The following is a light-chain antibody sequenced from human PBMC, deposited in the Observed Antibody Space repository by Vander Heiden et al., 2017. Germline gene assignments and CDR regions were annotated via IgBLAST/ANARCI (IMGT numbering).Light chain of an antibody. Sequence: EIDFTQSPSTLSLSPGERATISCRASQGVSSYLAWYQQKPGQAPRLLIYDASNRATGVPARFSGSGSERDFTLTISSLEPEDFAIYYCQQRSNWPAAFGGGTMVEIK. CDR1: QGVSSY. CDR2: DAS. J-gene: IGKJ4*01. CDR3: QQRSNWPAA. V-gene: IGKV3-11*02.